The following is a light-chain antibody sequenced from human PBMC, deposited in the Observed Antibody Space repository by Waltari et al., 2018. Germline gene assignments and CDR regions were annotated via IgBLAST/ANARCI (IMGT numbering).Light chain of an antibody. CDR1: GSDVADSNF. J-gene: IGLJ3*02. CDR2: DVT. CDR3: CSFTGTWV. Sequence: QSALTQPRSVSGSPGQSVTISCTATGSDVADSNFVSWYQQHPGEAPKLVIYDVTERPSGLPSRFSGSKSGNSASLTVSGLQAEDEAVYYCCSFTGTWVFGGGTKLTVL. V-gene: IGLV2-11*01.